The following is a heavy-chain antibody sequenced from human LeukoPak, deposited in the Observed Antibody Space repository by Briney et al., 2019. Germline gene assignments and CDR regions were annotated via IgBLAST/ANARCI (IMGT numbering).Heavy chain of an antibody. CDR1: GGSFSGYY. J-gene: IGHJ4*02. D-gene: IGHD6-13*01. Sequence: SETLSLTCAVYGGSFSGYYWSWIRQPPGKGLEWIGEINHSGSTNYNPSLKSRVTISVDTSKNQFSLKLSSVTAADTAVYYCARLATAGNDYFDYWGQGTLVTVSS. V-gene: IGHV4-34*01. CDR3: ARLATAGNDYFDY. CDR2: INHSGST.